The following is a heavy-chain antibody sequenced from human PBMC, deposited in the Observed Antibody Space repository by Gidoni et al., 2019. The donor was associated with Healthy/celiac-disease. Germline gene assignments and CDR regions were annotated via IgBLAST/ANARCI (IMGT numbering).Heavy chain of an antibody. J-gene: IGHJ4*02. D-gene: IGHD2-2*01. Sequence: EVQLVESGGGLVTPGGSLRLSCAASGFTFSRSRMNWVRQAPGKGLEWVSAISSSSSYIYYADSVKGRFTISRDNAKNSLYLQMNSLRAEDTAVYYCARGSVGYCSSTSCPEMSYWGQGTLVTVSS. CDR1: GFTFSRSR. CDR3: ARGSVGYCSSTSCPEMSY. V-gene: IGHV3-21*01. CDR2: ISSSSSYI.